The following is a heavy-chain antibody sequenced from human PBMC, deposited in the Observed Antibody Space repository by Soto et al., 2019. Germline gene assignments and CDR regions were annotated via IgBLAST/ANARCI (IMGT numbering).Heavy chain of an antibody. CDR2: ISAYNGNT. J-gene: IGHJ4*02. Sequence: ASVKVSCKASGYTFTSYGISWVRQAPGQGLEWMGWISAYNGNTNYAQKLQGRVTMTTDTSTSTAYMELRSLRSDDTAVYYCARYSSGWKFRGTLFDYWGQGTLVTVS. CDR3: ARYSSGWKFRGTLFDY. V-gene: IGHV1-18*04. D-gene: IGHD6-19*01. CDR1: GYTFTSYG.